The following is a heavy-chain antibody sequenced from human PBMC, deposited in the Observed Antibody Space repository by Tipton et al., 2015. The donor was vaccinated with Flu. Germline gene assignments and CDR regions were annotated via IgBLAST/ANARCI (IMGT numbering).Heavy chain of an antibody. V-gene: IGHV4-34*01. CDR2: INHSGST. CDR3: ARLGGWYDWFDP. D-gene: IGHD6-19*01. Sequence: TLSLTCAVYGGSFSGYYWSWIRQPPGKGLEWIGEINHSGSTNYNPSLKSRVTISVDTSKNQFSLKLSSVTAADTAVYYCARLGGWYDWFDPWGRGTLVTVSS. J-gene: IGHJ5*02. CDR1: GGSFSGYY.